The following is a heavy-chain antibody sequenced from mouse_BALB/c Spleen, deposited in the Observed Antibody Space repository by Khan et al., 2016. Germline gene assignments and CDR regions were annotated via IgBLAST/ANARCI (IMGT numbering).Heavy chain of an antibody. V-gene: IGHV2-9*02. CDR1: GFSLTRYG. D-gene: IGHD2-3*01. CDR2: IWAGGST. J-gene: IGHJ3*01. Sequence: QVKWKESGLGLVAPSQTLSITCTVSGFSLTRYGVHWVRQLQGKGLGWLGVIWAGGSTNYNSALMSRLRISKDNPKSQVFLKFNSLQTDDTARYDCATEGWVFAYWGQGTLVTVSA. CDR3: ATEGWVFAY.